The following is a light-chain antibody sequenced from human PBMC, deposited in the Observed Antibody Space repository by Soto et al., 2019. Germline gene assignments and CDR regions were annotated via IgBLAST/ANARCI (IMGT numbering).Light chain of an antibody. CDR1: QSVSSNY. CDR2: GAS. V-gene: IGKV3-20*01. J-gene: IGKJ2*01. Sequence: IVLTLSPGTLSLSPGERATLSCRASQSVSSNYLAWYQQKPGQAARLLIYGASNRATAIADRFSGSGSATDFTLTISRVDPEDFAVYYCQQYGSSPYTFGQGTRLDI. CDR3: QQYGSSPYT.